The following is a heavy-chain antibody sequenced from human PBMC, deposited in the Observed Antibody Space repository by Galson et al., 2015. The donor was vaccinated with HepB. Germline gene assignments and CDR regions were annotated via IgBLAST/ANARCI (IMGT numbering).Heavy chain of an antibody. V-gene: IGHV3-33*01. Sequence: SLRLSCAASGFTFSSYGMHWVRQAPGKGLEWVAVIWYDGSNKYYADSVKGRFTISRDNSKNTLYLQMNSLRAEDTAVYYCARGYCSGGSCYSEGYFDYWGQGTLVTVSS. J-gene: IGHJ4*02. CDR2: IWYDGSNK. D-gene: IGHD2-15*01. CDR1: GFTFSSYG. CDR3: ARGYCSGGSCYSEGYFDY.